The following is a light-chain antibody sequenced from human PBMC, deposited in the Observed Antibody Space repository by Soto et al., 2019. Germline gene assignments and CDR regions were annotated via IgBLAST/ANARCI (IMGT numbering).Light chain of an antibody. V-gene: IGLV2-23*01. J-gene: IGLJ2*01. CDR3: CSYAHDARSGTVV. CDR1: SSDVGSYNL. CDR2: EGT. Sequence: QSVLTQPASVSGSPGQSITISCTGTSSDVGSYNLVSWYQQNPGKAPKLMIYEGTKRPSGVSDRFSGSKSGNTASMTISGLQAEDEADYYCCSYAHDARSGTVVFGGGTKLTVL.